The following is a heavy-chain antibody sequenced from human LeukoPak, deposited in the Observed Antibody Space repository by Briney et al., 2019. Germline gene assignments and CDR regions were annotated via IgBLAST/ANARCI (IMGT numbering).Heavy chain of an antibody. CDR3: ARDGDYDILTGRASNYYMDV. J-gene: IGHJ6*03. V-gene: IGHV1-18*01. D-gene: IGHD3-9*01. Sequence: GASVKVSCKASGYTFTSYGISWVRQAPGQGHECIGWISAYNGNTNYAQKLQGRVTMNTDTSTSTAYMELRSLRSDDTAVYYCARDGDYDILTGRASNYYMDVWGKGTTVTVSS. CDR1: GYTFTSYG. CDR2: ISAYNGNT.